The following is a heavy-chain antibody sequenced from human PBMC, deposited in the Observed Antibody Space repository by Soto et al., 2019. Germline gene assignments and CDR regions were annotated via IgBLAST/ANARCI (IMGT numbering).Heavy chain of an antibody. CDR1: GYTFTSYG. J-gene: IGHJ3*02. CDR3: ARAPSYYGSGTFDI. Sequence: ASVKVSCKASGYTFTSYGISWVRQAPGQGLEWMGWISAYNGNTNYAQKLQGRVTMTIDTSTSTAYMELRSLRSDDTAVYYCARAPSYYGSGTFDIWGQGTMVTVSS. D-gene: IGHD3-10*01. CDR2: ISAYNGNT. V-gene: IGHV1-18*01.